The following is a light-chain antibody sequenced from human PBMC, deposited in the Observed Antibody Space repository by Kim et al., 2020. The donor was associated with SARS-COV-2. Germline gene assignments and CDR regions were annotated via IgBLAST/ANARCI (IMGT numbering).Light chain of an antibody. Sequence: VSPGQTASITCSGDKLGDKYACWYQQKPGQSPVLVIYQDSKRPSGIPERFSGSNSGNTATLTISGTQAMDEADYYCQAWDSSIPWVFGGGTQLTVL. CDR2: QDS. J-gene: IGLJ3*02. V-gene: IGLV3-1*01. CDR1: KLGDKY. CDR3: QAWDSSIPWV.